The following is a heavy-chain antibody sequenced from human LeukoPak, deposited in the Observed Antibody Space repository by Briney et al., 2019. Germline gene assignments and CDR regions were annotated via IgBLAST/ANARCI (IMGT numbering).Heavy chain of an antibody. D-gene: IGHD3-22*01. CDR2: IYTSGST. CDR1: GYSISSGYY. V-gene: IGHV4-38-2*01. J-gene: IGHJ3*02. Sequence: SETLSLTCAVSGYSISSGYYWGWIRQPAGKGLEWIGRIYTSGSTNYNPSLKSRVTISVDTSKNQFSLKLSSVTAADTAVYYCARTWIVVVMGAFDIWGQGTMVTVSS. CDR3: ARTWIVVVMGAFDI.